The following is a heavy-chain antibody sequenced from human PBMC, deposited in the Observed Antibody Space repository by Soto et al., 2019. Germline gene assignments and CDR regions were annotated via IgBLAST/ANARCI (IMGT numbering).Heavy chain of an antibody. V-gene: IGHV1-3*01. J-gene: IGHJ6*02. CDR2: INAGNGNT. CDR3: ACGGPAYYDFWSGYPTYYYYYYGMDV. D-gene: IGHD3-3*01. CDR1: GYTFTSYS. Sequence: ASVNVSGKSSGYTFTSYSIHWVRQAPGQRLECMGWINAGNGNTKYSQKFQGRVTITRDTSASTAYMELSSLRSEDTAVYYCACGGPAYYDFWSGYPTYYYYYYGMDVWGQGTTVTVSS.